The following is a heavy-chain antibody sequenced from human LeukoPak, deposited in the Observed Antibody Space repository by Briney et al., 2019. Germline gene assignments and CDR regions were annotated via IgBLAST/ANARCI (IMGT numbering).Heavy chain of an antibody. CDR1: GYSFTSYW. J-gene: IGHJ4*02. Sequence: GVPLQISFQGSGYSFTSYWIGGARPVPGKGLEWMGMIYPVDFDTRYSPSFQGQVTISADKSMSTAYLQWSSLKASDTAMDYCARHEGYSSSSPGGYWGQGTLVTVSS. CDR2: IYPVDFDT. D-gene: IGHD6-13*01. V-gene: IGHV5-51*01. CDR3: ARHEGYSSSSPGGY.